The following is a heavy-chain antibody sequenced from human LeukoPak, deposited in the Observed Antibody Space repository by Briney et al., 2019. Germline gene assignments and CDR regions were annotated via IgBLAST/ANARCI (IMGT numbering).Heavy chain of an antibody. J-gene: IGHJ6*02. Sequence: PSETLSLTCTVSGGSISSGDYYWSWIRQPPGKGLEWIGYIYYSGSTYYNPSLKSRVTISVDTSKNQFSLKLSSVTAADTAVCYCARDSQRGYSYRYYYYGMDVWGQGTTVTVSS. CDR2: IYYSGST. CDR1: GGSISSGDYY. V-gene: IGHV4-30-4*01. D-gene: IGHD5-18*01. CDR3: ARDSQRGYSYRYYYYGMDV.